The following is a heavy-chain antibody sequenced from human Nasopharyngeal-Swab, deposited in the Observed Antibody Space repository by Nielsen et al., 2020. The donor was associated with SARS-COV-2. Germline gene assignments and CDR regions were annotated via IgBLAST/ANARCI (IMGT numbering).Heavy chain of an antibody. V-gene: IGHV3-69-1*01. J-gene: IGHJ4*02. CDR3: ARDPPIAPAGSGYFDS. D-gene: IGHD6-13*01. Sequence: GESLKISCAASGYTFSNFYMNWVRQAPGKGLEWVSSISRSGDTYYADSVKGRFTISRDNAKNSLYLQLNSLRADDTAVYYCARDPPIAPAGSGYFDSWGQGTLVTVSS. CDR1: GYTFSNFY. CDR2: ISRSGDT.